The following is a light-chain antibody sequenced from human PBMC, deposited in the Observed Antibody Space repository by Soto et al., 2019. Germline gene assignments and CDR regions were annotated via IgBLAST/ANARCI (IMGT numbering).Light chain of an antibody. Sequence: QAVVTQPPSASGTPGQRVTISCSGSSSNIGSNAVNWYQQLPGTAPKLLIYSNNQRPSGVPDRFSGSKSGTSASLAISGLQPEDEADYYCAAWDDSLNGWVFGGGTKVTVL. J-gene: IGLJ3*02. V-gene: IGLV1-44*01. CDR1: SSNIGSNA. CDR3: AAWDDSLNGWV. CDR2: SNN.